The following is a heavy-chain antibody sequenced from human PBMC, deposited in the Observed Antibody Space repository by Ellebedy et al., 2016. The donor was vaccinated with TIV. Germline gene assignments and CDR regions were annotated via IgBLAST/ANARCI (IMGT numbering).Heavy chain of an antibody. CDR2: IIPIFGTA. CDR1: GYIFTAWH. V-gene: IGHV1-69*13. D-gene: IGHD4-17*01. J-gene: IGHJ4*02. Sequence: ASVKVSCKTSGYIFTAWHIHWTRQAPGQGLEWMGGIIPIFGTANYAQKFQGRVTITADESTSTAYMELSSLRSDDTAVYYCARGEGYGDYAIDYWGQGTLVTVSS. CDR3: ARGEGYGDYAIDY.